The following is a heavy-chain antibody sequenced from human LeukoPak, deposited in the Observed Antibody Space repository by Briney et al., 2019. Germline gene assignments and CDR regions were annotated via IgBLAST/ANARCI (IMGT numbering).Heavy chain of an antibody. D-gene: IGHD6-6*01. CDR2: IYHSGST. CDR3: ARARIAVSYFDY. Sequence: PSETLSLTCTVSGGSISSGGYYWSWIRQPPGKGLEWIGYIYHSGSTYYNPSLKSRVTISVDTSNNQFSLKMRSVTAADTAVYYCARARIAVSYFDYWGQGALVTVSS. CDR1: GGSISSGGYY. V-gene: IGHV4-30-2*02. J-gene: IGHJ4*02.